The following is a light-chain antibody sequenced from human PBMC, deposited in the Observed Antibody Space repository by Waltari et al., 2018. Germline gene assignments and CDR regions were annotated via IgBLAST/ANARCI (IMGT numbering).Light chain of an antibody. V-gene: IGLV1-44*01. J-gene: IGLJ3*02. CDR1: SSNIGRDT. CDR2: SND. CDR3: AAWDNSLDAWV. Sequence: QSVLTQPLSMSGTPGQGVTISCSGSSSNIGRDTVNWYQQLPGTAPKLPIYSNDQRPSGVPDRFPGSKSGTSASLAISGLQSDDEADYYCAAWDNSLDAWVFGGGTKLTVL.